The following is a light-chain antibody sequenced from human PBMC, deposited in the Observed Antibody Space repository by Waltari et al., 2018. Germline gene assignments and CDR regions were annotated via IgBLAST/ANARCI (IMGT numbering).Light chain of an antibody. V-gene: IGLV1-44*01. Sequence: QSVLTQSPSASGTPGQRVTFSCSGSSSNIGTHSVMWFQQRPGTAPNLLIYSDSRRPAGVPDRFSGSKSGTSASLAISGLQSEDEADYYCAVWDDSLKSWVFGGRTKLTVL. CDR1: SSNIGTHS. CDR3: AVWDDSLKSWV. J-gene: IGLJ3*02. CDR2: SDS.